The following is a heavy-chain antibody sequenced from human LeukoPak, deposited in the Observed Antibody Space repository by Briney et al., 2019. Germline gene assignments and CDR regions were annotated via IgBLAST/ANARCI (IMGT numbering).Heavy chain of an antibody. V-gene: IGHV3-23*01. Sequence: GGSLRLSCAASGFTFSSYAMSWVRQAPGKGLGWVSAISGSGGSTYYADSVKGRFTISRDNSKNTLYLQMNSLRAEDTAVYYCAKTRRRDAASYTYYYDSLFDYWGQGTLVTVSS. CDR2: ISGSGGST. J-gene: IGHJ4*02. CDR3: AKTRRRDAASYTYYYDSLFDY. CDR1: GFTFSSYA. D-gene: IGHD3-22*01.